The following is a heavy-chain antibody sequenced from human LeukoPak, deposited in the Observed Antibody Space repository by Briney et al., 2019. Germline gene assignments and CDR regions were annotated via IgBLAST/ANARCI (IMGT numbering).Heavy chain of an antibody. CDR3: AKARDYCSSTNCYGEYYFDY. CDR2: ISASGGST. J-gene: IGHJ4*02. Sequence: PGGSLRLSCAASGFTFNSYAMSWVRQAPGKGLEWVSAISASGGSTYYADSVKGRFTISRDKPKNTLYLQMNSLRAEDTAVYYCAKARDYCSSTNCYGEYYFDYWGQGTLVTVSS. CDR1: GFTFNSYA. V-gene: IGHV3-23*01. D-gene: IGHD2-2*01.